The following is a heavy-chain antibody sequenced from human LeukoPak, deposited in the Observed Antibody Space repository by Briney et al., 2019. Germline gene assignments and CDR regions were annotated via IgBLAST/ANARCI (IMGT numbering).Heavy chain of an antibody. J-gene: IGHJ4*02. V-gene: IGHV1-2*02. CDR1: GYTFTGYY. Sequence: ASVKVSCKASGYTFTGYYMHWVRQAPGQGLEWMGWINPNSGGTNYAQKFQGRVTMTRDTSISTAYMELSRLRSDDTAVYYCARGGIAWGGAYYFDYWGQGTLVTVSS. D-gene: IGHD6-13*01. CDR3: ARGGIAWGGAYYFDY. CDR2: INPNSGGT.